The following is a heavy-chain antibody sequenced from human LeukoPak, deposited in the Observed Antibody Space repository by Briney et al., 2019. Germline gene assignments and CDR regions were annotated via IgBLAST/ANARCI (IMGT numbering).Heavy chain of an antibody. CDR3: ARQAEQQLDNYYFDY. J-gene: IGHJ4*02. V-gene: IGHV5-51*01. CDR1: GYSFTSYW. Sequence: GESLKISCKGSGYSFTSYWIGWVRQLPGKGLEWMGIIYPGDSDTRYSPSFQGQVTISADKSISTAYLQWSSLKASDTAMYYCARQAEQQLDNYYFDYWGQGTLVTVSS. CDR2: IYPGDSDT. D-gene: IGHD6-13*01.